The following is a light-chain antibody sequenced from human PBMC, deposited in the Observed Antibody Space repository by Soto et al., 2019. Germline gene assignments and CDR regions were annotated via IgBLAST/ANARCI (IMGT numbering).Light chain of an antibody. CDR3: SSFTSGSRML. J-gene: IGLJ2*01. Sequence: QSVLTQPASVSGSPGQSITISCTGTNSDVGAYNYVSWYQLHPGKAPKLIIYDVSGRPSGVSPRFSGSKSGNTASLTISGLQAEDEADYYCSSFTSGSRMLFGGGTKLTVL. V-gene: IGLV2-14*03. CDR2: DVS. CDR1: NSDVGAYNY.